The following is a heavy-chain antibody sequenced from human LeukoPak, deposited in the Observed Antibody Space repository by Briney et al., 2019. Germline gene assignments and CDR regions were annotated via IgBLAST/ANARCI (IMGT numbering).Heavy chain of an antibody. Sequence: GGSLRLSCTASGFTFGDYAMGWIRQAPGKGLEWVGFVRSKAYGETADYAASVKGRFTISRDDSKNTLYLQMNSLKTEDTAVYYCTAPYYYDSSPTSRFSWYYYYGMDVWGQGTTVTVSS. J-gene: IGHJ6*02. CDR1: GFTFGDYA. V-gene: IGHV3-49*03. D-gene: IGHD3-22*01. CDR3: TAPYYYDSSPTSRFSWYYYYGMDV. CDR2: VRSKAYGETA.